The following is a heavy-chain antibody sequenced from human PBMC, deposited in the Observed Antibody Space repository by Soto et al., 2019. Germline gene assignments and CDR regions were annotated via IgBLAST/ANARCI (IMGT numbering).Heavy chain of an antibody. CDR2: TYYRSKWYN. D-gene: IGHD3-16*01. J-gene: IGHJ6*02. Sequence: PSQTLSLPCAISGDRVSSNSAACNFIRQSPSRGLEWLGRTYYRSKWYNDYAVSVKSRITINPDTSKNQFSLQLNSVTPEDTAVYYCARGTRRGILRWNYYYGMDVWGQGTTVTVS. V-gene: IGHV6-1*01. CDR3: ARGTRRGILRWNYYYGMDV. CDR1: GDRVSSNSAA.